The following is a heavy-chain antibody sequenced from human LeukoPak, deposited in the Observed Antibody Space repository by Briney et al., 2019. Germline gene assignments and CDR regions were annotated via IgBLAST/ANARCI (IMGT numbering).Heavy chain of an antibody. J-gene: IGHJ4*02. Sequence: PGGSLRLSCAASGFTLSSYAMHWVRQAPGKGLEWVAVISYDGSNKYYADSVKGRFTISRDNSKNTLYLQMNSLRAEDTAVYYCATLYQLGYSGYDYSGGRVDYWGQGTLVTVSS. CDR3: ATLYQLGYSGYDYSGGRVDY. CDR1: GFTLSSYA. CDR2: ISYDGSNK. V-gene: IGHV3-30*04. D-gene: IGHD5-12*01.